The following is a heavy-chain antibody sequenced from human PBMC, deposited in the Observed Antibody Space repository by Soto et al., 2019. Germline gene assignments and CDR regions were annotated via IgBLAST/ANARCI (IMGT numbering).Heavy chain of an antibody. V-gene: IGHV4-34*01. D-gene: IGHD3-10*01. CDR2: INHSGST. CDR1: CGSFSGYY. CDR3: ARYRRGRGYYYYYMDV. Sequence: SETLSLTCAVYCGSFSGYYWSWIRQPPGKGLEWIGEINHSGSTNYNPSLKSRVTISVDTSKNQFSLKLSSVTAAGTAVYYCARYRRGRGYYYYYMDVWGKGTTVTVSS. J-gene: IGHJ6*03.